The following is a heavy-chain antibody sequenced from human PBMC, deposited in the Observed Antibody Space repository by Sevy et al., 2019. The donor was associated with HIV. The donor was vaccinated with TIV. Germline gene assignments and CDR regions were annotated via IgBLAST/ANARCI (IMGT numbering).Heavy chain of an antibody. J-gene: IGHJ4*02. CDR2: IDPSGGNA. CDR3: VRADPAQHFDS. Sequence: ASVKVSCKASVDTFTNNYMHWVRQAPGQGLEWMGIIDPSGGNASYAQKFQGRVSMTRDTSTSTIYLDLSSLRCEDTAVYYWVRADPAQHFDSWGQGTLVTVSS. CDR1: VDTFTNNY. V-gene: IGHV1-46*01.